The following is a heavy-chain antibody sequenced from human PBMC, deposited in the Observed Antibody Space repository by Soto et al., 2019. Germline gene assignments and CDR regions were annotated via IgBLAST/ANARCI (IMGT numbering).Heavy chain of an antibody. D-gene: IGHD3-9*01. CDR3: ARLPGYDILTGSNWFDP. Sequence: GESLKISCKGSGYSFTSYWIGWVRQMPGKGLEWMGIIYPGDSDTRYSPSFQGQVTISADKSISTAYLQWSSLKASDTAMYYCARLPGYDILTGSNWFDPWGQGTLVTVSS. V-gene: IGHV5-51*01. CDR2: IYPGDSDT. J-gene: IGHJ5*02. CDR1: GYSFTSYW.